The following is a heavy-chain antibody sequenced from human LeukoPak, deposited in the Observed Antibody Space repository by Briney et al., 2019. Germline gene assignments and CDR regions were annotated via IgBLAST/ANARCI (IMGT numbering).Heavy chain of an antibody. CDR3: AREREWFGEFIPFDY. V-gene: IGHV3-23*01. CDR1: GFTFSSYA. CDR2: ISGSGGST. D-gene: IGHD3-10*01. Sequence: GGSLRLSCAASGFTFSSYAMSWVRQAPGKGLEWVSAISGSGGSTYYADSVKGRFTISRDNSKNTLYLQMNSLRAEDTAVYYCAREREWFGEFIPFDYWGQGTLVTVSS. J-gene: IGHJ4*02.